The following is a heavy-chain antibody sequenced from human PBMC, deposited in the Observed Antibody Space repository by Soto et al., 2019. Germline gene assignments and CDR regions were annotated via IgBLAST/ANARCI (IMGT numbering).Heavy chain of an antibody. CDR1: GGSIISYY. Sequence: PSETLSLTCSVSGGSIISYYWNWIRQPPGKGLEWIGNIYYTGSTSYNPSLKSRVTISVDTSKNQFSLKLSSVTAADTAVYYCARVPDRWGQGTLVTVSS. D-gene: IGHD2-2*01. J-gene: IGHJ5*02. V-gene: IGHV4-59*12. CDR2: IYYTGST. CDR3: ARVPDR.